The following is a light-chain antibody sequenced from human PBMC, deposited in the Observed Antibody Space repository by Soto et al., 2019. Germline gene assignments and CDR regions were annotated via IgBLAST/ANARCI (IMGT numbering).Light chain of an antibody. V-gene: IGKV3-11*01. Sequence: EIVLTQSPDTLSISPGDGATLSCRASQNVRNHLAWYQQKPGQPPRLLIYDASNRATGIPARFNGSGSGTDFTPTIARLEPEDFAIYYCQQRDNWPPWTFGLGTVVEVK. J-gene: IGKJ1*01. CDR2: DAS. CDR1: QNVRNH. CDR3: QQRDNWPPWT.